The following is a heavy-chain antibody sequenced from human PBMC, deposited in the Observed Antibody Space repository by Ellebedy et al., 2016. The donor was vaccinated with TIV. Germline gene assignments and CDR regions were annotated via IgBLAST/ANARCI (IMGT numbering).Heavy chain of an antibody. CDR1: GGSISSSSYY. CDR3: ASIVGAIDY. Sequence: SETLSLXXTVSGGSISSSSYYWGWIRQPPGKGLEWIGSIYYSGSTYYNPSLKSRVTISVDTSKNQFSLKLSSVTAADTAVYYCASIVGAIDYWGRGTLVTVSS. CDR2: IYYSGST. J-gene: IGHJ4*02. D-gene: IGHD1-26*01. V-gene: IGHV4-39*01.